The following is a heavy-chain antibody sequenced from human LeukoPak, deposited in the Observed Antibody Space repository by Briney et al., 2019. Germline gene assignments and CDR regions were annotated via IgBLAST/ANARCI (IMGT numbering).Heavy chain of an antibody. CDR3: AKAPRLPTD. V-gene: IGHV4-59*01. D-gene: IGHD2-15*01. CDR2: IYYTGIT. Sequence: SETLSLTCTVSGASITTYYWGWIRQPPGKGLEWIGYIYYTGITNYNPSLKSRVTISLDTSKNQFSLKLTSVTAADTAVYYCAKAPRLPTDWGQGTLVTVSS. CDR1: GASITTYY. J-gene: IGHJ4*02.